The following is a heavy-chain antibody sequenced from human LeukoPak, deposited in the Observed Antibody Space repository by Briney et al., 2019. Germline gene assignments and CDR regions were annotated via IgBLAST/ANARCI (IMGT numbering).Heavy chain of an antibody. D-gene: IGHD3-22*01. CDR1: GGSISSYY. Sequence: SETLSLTCTVSGGSISSYYWNWIRQSPGKGLEWIGYIYYSGSTNYNPSLKSRVTISLDTSKTHFSLTLSSLTAADTAVYYCARSPPGWYYDNSGQYYFDTWGQGALVTVSS. J-gene: IGHJ4*02. V-gene: IGHV4-59*08. CDR2: IYYSGST. CDR3: ARSPPGWYYDNSGQYYFDT.